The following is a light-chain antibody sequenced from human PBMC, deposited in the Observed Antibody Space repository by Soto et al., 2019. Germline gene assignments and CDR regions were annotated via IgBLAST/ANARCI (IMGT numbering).Light chain of an antibody. Sequence: DIQMTQSPSSLSASVGDRVTITCRASQSISSYLNWYQQKPGKAPKLLIYAASSLQSGVPSRFSGSGSGTDFTLTISRLEPEDFAVYYCQQYGSSLWTFGQGTKV. CDR1: QSISSY. CDR3: QQYGSSLWT. J-gene: IGKJ1*01. CDR2: AAS. V-gene: IGKV1-39*01.